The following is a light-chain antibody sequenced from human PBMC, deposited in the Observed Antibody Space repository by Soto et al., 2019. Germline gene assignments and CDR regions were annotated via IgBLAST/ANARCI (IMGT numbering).Light chain of an antibody. CDR3: QRYKSAPS. Sequence: DIQMTQSPSFLSASVGDRVTITCRASQGIDNYVAWYQQKPWKVPKLLLYAVSTLQSGVPSRFSGSGSGTDFTLTISSLQPEDVATYYCQRYKSAPSFGPGTQVDIK. J-gene: IGKJ3*01. CDR2: AVS. CDR1: QGIDNY. V-gene: IGKV1-27*01.